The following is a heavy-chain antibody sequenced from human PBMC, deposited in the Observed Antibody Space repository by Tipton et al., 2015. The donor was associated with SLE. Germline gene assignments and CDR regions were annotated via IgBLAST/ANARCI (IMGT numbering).Heavy chain of an antibody. CDR1: GGSISSHY. Sequence: TLSLTCTVSGGSISSHYWSWIRQPPGKGLEWIGYIYYSGSTNYNPSLKSRVTISVDTSKNQFSLKLSSVTAADTAVYYCARDGELEAPDYWGQGTLVTVSS. J-gene: IGHJ4*02. CDR2: IYYSGST. D-gene: IGHD1-26*01. V-gene: IGHV4-59*11. CDR3: ARDGELEAPDY.